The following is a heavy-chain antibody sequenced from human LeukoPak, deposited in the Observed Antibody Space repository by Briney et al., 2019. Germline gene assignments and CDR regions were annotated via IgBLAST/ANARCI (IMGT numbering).Heavy chain of an antibody. D-gene: IGHD3-22*01. CDR3: ARLPPTYYYDSSGYYIDDY. CDR2: INHSGST. CDR1: GGSFSGYY. V-gene: IGHV4-34*01. Sequence: SETLSLTCAVYGGSFSGYYWSWIRQPPGKGLEWIGEINHSGSTNYNPSLKSRVTISVDTSKNQFSLKLSSVTAADTAVYSCARLPPTYYYDSSGYYIDDYWGQGTLVTVSS. J-gene: IGHJ4*02.